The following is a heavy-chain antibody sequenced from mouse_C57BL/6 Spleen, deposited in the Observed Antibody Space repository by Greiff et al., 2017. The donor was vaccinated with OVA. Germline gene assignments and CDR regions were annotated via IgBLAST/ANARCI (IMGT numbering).Heavy chain of an antibody. V-gene: IGHV14-4*01. CDR2: IDPENGDT. Sequence: EVQLQQSGAELVRPGASVKLSCTASGFNIKDDYMHWVKQRPEQGLEWIGWIDPENGDTEYASKFQGKATITADTSSNTAYLQLSSLTSEDTAVYYCTTGNYYGSSYWYFDVWGTGTTVTVSS. J-gene: IGHJ1*03. CDR3: TTGNYYGSSYWYFDV. D-gene: IGHD1-1*01. CDR1: GFNIKDDY.